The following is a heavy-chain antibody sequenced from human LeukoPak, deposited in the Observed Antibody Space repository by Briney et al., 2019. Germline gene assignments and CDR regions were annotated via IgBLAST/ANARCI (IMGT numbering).Heavy chain of an antibody. Sequence: SETLSLTCTVSGGSISSGDYYWSWIRQPPGKGLEWIGYIYYSGSTNYNPPLKSRVTISVDTSKNQFSLKLSSVTAADTAVYYCARGGDILTGYYRFDYWGQGTLVTVSS. D-gene: IGHD3-9*01. CDR3: ARGGDILTGYYRFDY. CDR2: IYYSGST. J-gene: IGHJ4*02. CDR1: GGSISSGDYY. V-gene: IGHV4-30-4*01.